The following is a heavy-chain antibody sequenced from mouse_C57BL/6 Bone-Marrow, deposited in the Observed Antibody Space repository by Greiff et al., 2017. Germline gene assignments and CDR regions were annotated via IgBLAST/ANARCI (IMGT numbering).Heavy chain of an antibody. Sequence: QVQLQQSGAELVRPGASVTLSCKASGYTFTDYEMHWVKQTPVHGLEWIGAIDPETGGTAYNQKFKGKAILNADKSSSTAYMELRILASEGSAVYYCTRCRRGYYYAMGYWGQGTSVTVSS. J-gene: IGHJ4*01. CDR2: IDPETGGT. V-gene: IGHV1-15*01. CDR1: GYTFTDYE. CDR3: TRCRRGYYYAMGY.